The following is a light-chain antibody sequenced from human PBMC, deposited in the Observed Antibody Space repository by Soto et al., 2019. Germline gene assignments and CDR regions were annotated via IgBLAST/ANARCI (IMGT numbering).Light chain of an antibody. J-gene: IGLJ2*01. CDR3: LLSYSGARPHVV. Sequence: QAVVTQEASLTVSPGGTVTLTCGSSTGAVTSGHYPYWFQQKPGQAPRTLIYDTSNKHSWTPARFSGSLLGGKAALTLSGAQPEDEAEYYCLLSYSGARPHVVFGGGTKLTVL. V-gene: IGLV7-46*01. CDR1: TGAVTSGHY. CDR2: DTS.